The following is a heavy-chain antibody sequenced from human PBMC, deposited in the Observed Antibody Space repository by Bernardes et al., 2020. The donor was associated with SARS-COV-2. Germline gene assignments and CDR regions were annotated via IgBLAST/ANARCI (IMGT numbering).Heavy chain of an antibody. CDR3: AREGYYGSGSFKFDY. V-gene: IGHV4-59*12. J-gene: IGHJ4*02. CDR1: GGSISSYY. Sequence: SETLSLTCTVSGGSISSYYWSWIRQPPGKGLEWIGYFYYSGSTYYNPSLKSRVTISVDTSKNQFSLKLSSVTAADTAVYYCAREGYYGSGSFKFDYWGQGTLVTVSS. D-gene: IGHD3-10*01. CDR2: FYYSGST.